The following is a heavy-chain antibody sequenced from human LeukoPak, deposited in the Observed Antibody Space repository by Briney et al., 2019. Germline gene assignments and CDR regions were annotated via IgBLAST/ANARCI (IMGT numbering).Heavy chain of an antibody. V-gene: IGHV3-7*01. D-gene: IGHD3-22*01. J-gene: IGHJ2*01. CDR2: INQDESEI. CDR3: AIVQGSMIVVRPPNCYFDL. CDR1: GFTFSNYW. Sequence: GGSLRLSCAASGFTFSNYWMSWVRQAPGKGLEWVANINQDESEIYYGDSVKGRFTISRDNAKNSLNLQIDSLRAEDTAVYYCAIVQGSMIVVRPPNCYFDLGGGGTRVTVS.